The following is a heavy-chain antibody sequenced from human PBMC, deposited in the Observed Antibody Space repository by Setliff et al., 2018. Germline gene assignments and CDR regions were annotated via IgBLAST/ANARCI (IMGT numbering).Heavy chain of an antibody. CDR1: GGSISSGGYY. D-gene: IGHD1-26*01. Sequence: TLSLTCTVSGGSISSGGYYWSWIRQHPGMGLEWIGYIYYSGSTYHNPSLKTLVTISVDTSKNQFSLKLSSVTAADTAVYYCARCSGSYDAFDIWGQGTMVTVSS. CDR3: ARCSGSYDAFDI. CDR2: IYYSGST. J-gene: IGHJ3*02. V-gene: IGHV4-31*01.